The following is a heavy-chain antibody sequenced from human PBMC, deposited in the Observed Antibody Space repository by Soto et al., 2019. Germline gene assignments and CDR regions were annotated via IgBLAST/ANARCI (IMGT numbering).Heavy chain of an antibody. J-gene: IGHJ5*02. CDR3: ARGTLSAQNYGSGSYHNWFDP. Sequence: SETLSLTCAVYGGSFSGYYWSWIRQPPGKGLEWIGEINHSGSTNYNPSLKSRVTISVDTSKNQFSLKLSSVTAADTAVYYCARGTLSAQNYGSGSYHNWFDPWGQGTLVTVSS. CDR1: GGSFSGYY. CDR2: INHSGST. D-gene: IGHD3-10*01. V-gene: IGHV4-34*01.